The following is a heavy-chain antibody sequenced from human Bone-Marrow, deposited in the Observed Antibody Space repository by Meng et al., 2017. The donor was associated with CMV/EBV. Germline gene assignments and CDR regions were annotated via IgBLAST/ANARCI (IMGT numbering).Heavy chain of an antibody. Sequence: GSLRLSCAVYGGSFSGYYWSWIRQPPGKGLEYIGYIYYSGSTNYNPSLKSRVTISVDTSKNQFSLKLSAVTAADTAVYYCASLVMASWGYFDYWGQGTLVTVSS. CDR1: GGSFSGYY. J-gene: IGHJ4*02. CDR3: ASLVMASWGYFDY. V-gene: IGHV4-59*01. CDR2: IYYSGST. D-gene: IGHD2-21*01.